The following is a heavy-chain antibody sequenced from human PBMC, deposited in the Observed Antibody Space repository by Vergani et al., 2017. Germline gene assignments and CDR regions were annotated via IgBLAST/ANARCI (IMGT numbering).Heavy chain of an antibody. V-gene: IGHV3-33*01. D-gene: IGHD1-14*01. CDR1: GFTFSSYA. CDR3: AREPDSNSYYYYYMDV. CDR2: IWYDGSNK. Sequence: QVQLVESGGGVVQPGRSLRLSCAASGFTFSSYAMHWVRQAPGKGLEWVAVIWYDGSNKYYADSVKGRFTISRDNSKNTLYLQMNSLRAEDTAVYYCAREPDSNSYYYYYMDVWGKGTTVTVSS. J-gene: IGHJ6*03.